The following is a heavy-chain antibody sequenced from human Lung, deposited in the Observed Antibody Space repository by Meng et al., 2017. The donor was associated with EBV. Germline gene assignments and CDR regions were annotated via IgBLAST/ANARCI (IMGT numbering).Heavy chain of an antibody. Sequence: QVQLVQLGAEVKKPGSSLKVSCKASGGSFNNYAINWVRQAPGQGLEWMGGIIHFTDTANYAQKFQGRVTITADRSTSTAYMELSSLGSEDTAVYFCVRTTVTTWYFDLWGRGTLVTVSS. CDR3: VRTTVTTWYFDL. J-gene: IGHJ2*01. V-gene: IGHV1-69*01. D-gene: IGHD4-17*01. CDR2: IIHFTDTA. CDR1: GGSFNNYA.